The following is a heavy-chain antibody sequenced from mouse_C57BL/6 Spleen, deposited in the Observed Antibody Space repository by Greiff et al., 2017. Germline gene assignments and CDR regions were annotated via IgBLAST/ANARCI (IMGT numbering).Heavy chain of an antibody. V-gene: IGHV1-72*01. J-gene: IGHJ2*01. D-gene: IGHD1-1*01. CDR2: IDPNSGGT. Sequence: QVQLQQSGAELVKPGASVKLSCKASGYTFTSYWMHWVKQRPGRGLEWIGRIDPNSGGTKYNETFKSKATLTVAKPSSTAYMQLSSLTSEDSAVYDCARLPFITTVVATGDYWGQGTTLTVSS. CDR1: GYTFTSYW. CDR3: ARLPFITTVVATGDY.